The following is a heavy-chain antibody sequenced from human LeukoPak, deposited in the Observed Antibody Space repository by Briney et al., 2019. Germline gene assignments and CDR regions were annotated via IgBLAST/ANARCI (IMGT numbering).Heavy chain of an antibody. D-gene: IGHD1-7*01. CDR2: ISWNSGSI. J-gene: IGHJ3*02. CDR3: AKDMDNWNYVIGDAFDI. Sequence: PGRSLRLSCAASGFTFDDYAMHWVRQAPGKDLEWVSGISWNSGSIGYADSVKGRFTISRDNAKISLYLQMNSLRAEDTALYYCAKDMDNWNYVIGDAFDIWGQGTMVTVSS. CDR1: GFTFDDYA. V-gene: IGHV3-9*01.